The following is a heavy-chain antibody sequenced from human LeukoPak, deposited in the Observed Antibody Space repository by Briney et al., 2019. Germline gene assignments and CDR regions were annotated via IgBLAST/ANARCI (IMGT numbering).Heavy chain of an antibody. Sequence: SETLSLTCAVYGGSFSGYYWSWIRQPPGKGLEWIGEINHSGSTNYNPSLKSRVTISVDTSKNQFSLKLSSVTAADTAVYYCARGDMTTVTPFDYWGQGTLVTVSS. J-gene: IGHJ4*02. CDR2: INHSGST. V-gene: IGHV4-34*01. CDR3: ARGDMTTVTPFDY. D-gene: IGHD4-17*01. CDR1: GGSFSGYY.